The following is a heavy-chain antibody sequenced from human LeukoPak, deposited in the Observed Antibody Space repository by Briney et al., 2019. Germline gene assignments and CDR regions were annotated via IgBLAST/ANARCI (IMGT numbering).Heavy chain of an antibody. CDR3: TTEGYCSGGDCYSYDN. D-gene: IGHD2-15*01. V-gene: IGHV3-15*01. J-gene: IGHJ4*02. CDR1: GFTFSSYE. Sequence: GESLRLSCAASGFTFSSYEMNWVRQGPGKGLEWVARIKSKTDGGTTDYAAPVKGRFTISRDDSKSKLYLQMNSLKIEDTAVYYCTTEGYCSGGDCYSYDNWGQGTLVTVSS. CDR2: IKSKTDGGTT.